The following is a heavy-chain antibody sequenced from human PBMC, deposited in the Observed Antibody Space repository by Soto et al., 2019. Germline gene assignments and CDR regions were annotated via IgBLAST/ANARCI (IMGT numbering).Heavy chain of an antibody. CDR1: GFTFNNAW. J-gene: IGHJ5*02. D-gene: IGHD6-6*01. V-gene: IGHV3-15*07. Sequence: EVQLVESGGGLVKPGGSLRLSCAASGFTFNNAWMTWVRQAPGKGLEWVGRIKSKADGETTDYAAPVKGRFTISRDDSINTLYLQMNSLKTEDTAVYYCTTDGPYRRSSIWCDPWAQGTLVTVSS. CDR3: TTDGPYRRSSIWCDP. CDR2: IKSKADGETT.